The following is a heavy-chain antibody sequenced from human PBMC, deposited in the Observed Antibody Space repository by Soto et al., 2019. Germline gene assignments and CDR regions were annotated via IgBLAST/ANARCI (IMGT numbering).Heavy chain of an antibody. Sequence: QVQLVQSGAEVKKPGSSVKVSCKASGGTFSSYAISWVRQAPGQGLEWMGGIIPIFGTANYAQKFQGRVTITPDESTVTTYMDLSSLISEDTALDYCARPPDIVLVPAAITPLDYYYYGRDVWGQGTTVTVSS. V-gene: IGHV1-69*05. J-gene: IGHJ6*02. CDR3: ARPPDIVLVPAAITPLDYYYYGRDV. CDR1: GGTFSSYA. CDR2: IIPIFGTA. D-gene: IGHD2-2*01.